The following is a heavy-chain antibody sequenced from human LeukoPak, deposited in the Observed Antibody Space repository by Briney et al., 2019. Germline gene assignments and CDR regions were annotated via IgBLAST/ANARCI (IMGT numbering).Heavy chain of an antibody. J-gene: IGHJ5*02. CDR3: ARENSYGPNWFDP. CDR2: INPNRGGT. CDR1: GYTFTGYY. D-gene: IGHD5-18*01. V-gene: IGHV1-2*02. Sequence: GASVKVSCKASGYTFTGYYMHWVRQAPGQGLEWMGWINPNRGGTNYAQKFQGRVTMTRDTSISTAYMELSRLRSDDTAVYYCARENSYGPNWFDPWGQGTLVTVSS.